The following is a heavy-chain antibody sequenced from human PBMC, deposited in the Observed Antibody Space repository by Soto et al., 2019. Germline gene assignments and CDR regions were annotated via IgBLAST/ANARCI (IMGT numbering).Heavy chain of an antibody. D-gene: IGHD1-7*01. V-gene: IGHV3-23*01. CDR2: ISGPGGSA. Sequence: GGSLRLSCAASGLTSTIYALNWVRQAPGKGLEWVSSISGPGGSAYYAESVKGRFTISRDKSKNTVYLQMNSPRVEDTAVYYCAKCSEGTTKSAFDFWGHGTMVTVSS. CDR3: AKCSEGTTKSAFDF. CDR1: GLTSTIYA. J-gene: IGHJ3*01.